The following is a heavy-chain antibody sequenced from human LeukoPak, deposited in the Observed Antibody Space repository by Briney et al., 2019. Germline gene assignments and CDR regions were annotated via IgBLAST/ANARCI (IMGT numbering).Heavy chain of an antibody. V-gene: IGHV1-69*05. CDR3: ARVGKLAYCGGDCYINDY. CDR2: IIPIFGTA. J-gene: IGHJ4*02. D-gene: IGHD2-21*02. CDR1: GGTFSSYA. Sequence: SVKVSCKASGGTFSSYAISWVRQAPGQGLEWMGGIIPIFGTANYAQKFQGRVTMTTDTSTSTAYMELRSLRSDDTAVYYCARVGKLAYCGGDCYINDYWGQGTLVTVSS.